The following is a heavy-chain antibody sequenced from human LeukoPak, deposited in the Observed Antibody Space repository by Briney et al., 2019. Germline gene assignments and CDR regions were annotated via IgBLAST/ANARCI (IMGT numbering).Heavy chain of an antibody. D-gene: IGHD6-13*01. Sequence: GGSLRLSCAAFGFTFSSYAMSWVRQAPGKGLEWVSAISGSGGSTYYADSVKGRFTISRDNSKNTLYLQMNSLRAEDTAVYYCAKDEISSSWNYWGQGTLVTVSS. J-gene: IGHJ4*02. CDR2: ISGSGGST. CDR1: GFTFSSYA. V-gene: IGHV3-23*01. CDR3: AKDEISSSWNY.